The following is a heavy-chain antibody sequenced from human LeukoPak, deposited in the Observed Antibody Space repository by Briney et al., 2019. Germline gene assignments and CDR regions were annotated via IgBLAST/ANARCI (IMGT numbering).Heavy chain of an antibody. J-gene: IGHJ4*01. V-gene: IGHV4-4*07. D-gene: IGHD6-13*01. Sequence: SETLSLTCSVSGGSITSNFWTWIRQPAGKGLEYIGRISSSGHTNYNPSLVSRVTMSVDTSKNLFSLRLNSVTAADTAVYYCARSPGLADLDYWGQEPWSPSPQ. CDR1: GGSITSNF. CDR3: ARSPGLADLDY. CDR2: ISSSGHT.